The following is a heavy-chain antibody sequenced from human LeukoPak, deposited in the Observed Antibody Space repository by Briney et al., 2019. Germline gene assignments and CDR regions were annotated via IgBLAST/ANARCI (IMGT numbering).Heavy chain of an antibody. CDR3: ASRVSPGDSSSWPFDY. J-gene: IGHJ4*02. Sequence: ASAKVSCKASGGTFSSYAISWVRQAPGQGLEWMGGIIPIFGTANYAQKFQGRVTITTDESTSTAYMELSSLRSEDTAVYYCASRVSPGDSSSWPFDYWGQGTLVTVSS. CDR1: GGTFSSYA. V-gene: IGHV1-69*05. CDR2: IIPIFGTA. D-gene: IGHD6-13*01.